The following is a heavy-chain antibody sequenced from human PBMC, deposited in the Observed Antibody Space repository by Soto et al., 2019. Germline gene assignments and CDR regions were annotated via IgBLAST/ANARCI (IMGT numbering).Heavy chain of an antibody. J-gene: IGHJ6*02. V-gene: IGHV1-18*01. Sequence: QVQLVQSGAEVKKPGASVKVSCKASGYTFTSYGISWVRQAPGQGLEWMGWISAYSGNTNSAQKLQGRVTITTDTSTSRVYMELRRLRSDDTAVDYWARDALGSWYGYYLYYCGMDVGGQGTTVTVSS. CDR2: ISAYSGNT. CDR1: GYTFTSYG. D-gene: IGHD6-13*01. CDR3: ARDALGSWYGYYLYYCGMDV.